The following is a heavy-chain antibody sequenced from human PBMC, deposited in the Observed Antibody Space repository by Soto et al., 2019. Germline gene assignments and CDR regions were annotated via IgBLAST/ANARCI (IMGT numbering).Heavy chain of an antibody. CDR2: IYYSGST. CDR1: GGSVSRGSYY. Sequence: SETLSLTCTVSGGSVSRGSYYWSLIRQPPGKGLEWIGYIYYSGSTNYNPSLKSRVTISVDTSKNQFSLKLSSVTAADTAVYYCARELYGENDYWGQGTLVTVSS. D-gene: IGHD2-8*01. CDR3: ARELYGENDY. V-gene: IGHV4-61*01. J-gene: IGHJ4*02.